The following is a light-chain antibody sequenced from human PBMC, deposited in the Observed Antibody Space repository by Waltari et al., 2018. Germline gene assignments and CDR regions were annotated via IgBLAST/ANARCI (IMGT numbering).Light chain of an antibody. V-gene: IGLV5-45*01. CDR1: SGINVGTYR. Sequence: TCTLRSGINVGTYRIYWYQQKPGSPPQYLLRYMSDSDKQQGSGVPSRFAGSKDASANAGILLISGLQSEDEADYYCMIWYSSTSVFGGGTRLTVL. CDR2: YMSDSDK. CDR3: MIWYSSTSV. J-gene: IGLJ2*01.